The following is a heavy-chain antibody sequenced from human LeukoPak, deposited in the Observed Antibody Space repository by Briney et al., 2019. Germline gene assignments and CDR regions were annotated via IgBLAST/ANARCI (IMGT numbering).Heavy chain of an antibody. Sequence: GGSLRLSCVASGFTFSSYAMSWVRQAPGKGLEWGSAISGSGGRTYYADSVKGRFTISRDNSKNTLYLQMNSLRAEDTAVYYCAKDVDTAMVSAFDIWGQGTMVTVSS. J-gene: IGHJ3*02. CDR2: ISGSGGRT. CDR1: GFTFSSYA. CDR3: AKDVDTAMVSAFDI. D-gene: IGHD5-18*01. V-gene: IGHV3-23*01.